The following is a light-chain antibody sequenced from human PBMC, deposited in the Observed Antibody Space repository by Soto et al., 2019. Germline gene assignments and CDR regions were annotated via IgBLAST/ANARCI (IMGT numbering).Light chain of an antibody. J-gene: IGLJ3*02. CDR3: QSYDSDVSAWV. Sequence: QLVLTQPPSVSGAPGQTVTISCAGTSSNIGSNYDVHWYQHLPGTAPKLLIFSYTNRPSGVPDRFSGSKSGTSASLAITGLQSEDEAAYYCQSYDSDVSAWVFGGGTKLTVL. V-gene: IGLV1-40*01. CDR2: SYT. CDR1: SSNIGSNYD.